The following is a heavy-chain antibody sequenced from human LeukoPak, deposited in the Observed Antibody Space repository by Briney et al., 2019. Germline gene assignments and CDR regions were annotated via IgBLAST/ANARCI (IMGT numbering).Heavy chain of an antibody. J-gene: IGHJ4*02. D-gene: IGHD1-26*01. V-gene: IGHV3-7*01. CDR2: IKEDGSEK. CDR1: GFTFSSFW. Sequence: GGSLRLSCAASGFTFSSFWMNWVRQAPGKGLEWVANIKEDGSEKYYVDSVKGRFTISRDNAKNSLYLQMNSLRAEDTAVYYCAVDSGSYSDSFDYWGQGTLVTVSS. CDR3: AVDSGSYSDSFDY.